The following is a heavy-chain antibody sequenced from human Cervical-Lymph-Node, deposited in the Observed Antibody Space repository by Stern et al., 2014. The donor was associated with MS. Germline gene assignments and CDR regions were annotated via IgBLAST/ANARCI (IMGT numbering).Heavy chain of an antibody. D-gene: IGHD1-26*01. CDR3: ATTRWDLFTWNWFDP. CDR1: GGSISSSGYY. Sequence: VQLVESGPGLVKPSQTLSLTCTVSGGSISSSGYYWSWIRQPADKGLEWIGRIHDSGSTYHNPSLKSRATISMDTAKHPFSLKLPSVTAADTAVYYCATTRWDLFTWNWFDPWGQGTLVTVSS. V-gene: IGHV4-61*02. CDR2: IHDSGST. J-gene: IGHJ5*02.